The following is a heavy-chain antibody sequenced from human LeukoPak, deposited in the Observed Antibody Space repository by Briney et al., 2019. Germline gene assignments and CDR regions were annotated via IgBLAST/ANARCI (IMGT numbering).Heavy chain of an antibody. J-gene: IGHJ4*02. V-gene: IGHV4-61*02. CDR1: GDSITSASYY. Sequence: PSQTLSLTWTVSGDSITSASYYWSWIRQPAGKGLGWIGRIYTSGSTNYSPSLKSRVTLSLDGSTNQFSLRLTSVTAADTAVYFCARDEGVLRFLEYWGQGILVTVSS. D-gene: IGHD3-3*01. CDR2: IYTSGST. CDR3: ARDEGVLRFLEY.